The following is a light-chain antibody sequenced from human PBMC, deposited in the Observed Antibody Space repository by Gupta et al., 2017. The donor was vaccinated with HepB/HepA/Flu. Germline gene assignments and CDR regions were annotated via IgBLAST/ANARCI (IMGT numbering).Light chain of an antibody. Sequence: EVVLTQSPATLSLSPGERATLSCRASQSVSSNLAWYQQKSGQAPRLLIYDASNRSSGVPARFSGSASGTDFTLTISILDPEDFAIYYCQQRSNWPLTFGGGTKVEIK. V-gene: IGKV3-11*01. J-gene: IGKJ4*01. CDR2: DAS. CDR1: QSVSSN. CDR3: QQRSNWPLT.